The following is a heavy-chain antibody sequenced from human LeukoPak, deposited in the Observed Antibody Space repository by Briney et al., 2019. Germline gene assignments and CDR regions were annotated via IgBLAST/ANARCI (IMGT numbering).Heavy chain of an antibody. CDR1: GASISSTNYY. V-gene: IGHV4-39*01. CDR2: IYYSGST. D-gene: IGHD4-17*01. Sequence: KPSETLSLTCTVSGASISSTNYYWGWIRQPPGKGLEWIGSIYYSGSTYFNPSLKSRVTISVDTSNNQFSLKLSSVTAADAAVYYCARRTVTNWFDPWGQGTLVTVSS. J-gene: IGHJ5*02. CDR3: ARRTVTNWFDP.